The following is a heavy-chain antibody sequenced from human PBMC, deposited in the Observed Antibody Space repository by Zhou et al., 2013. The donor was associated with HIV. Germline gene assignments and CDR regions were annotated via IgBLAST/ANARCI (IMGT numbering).Heavy chain of an antibody. Sequence: QVQLVQSGAEVKKPGSSVKVSCKASGGTFSSYAISWVRQAPGQGLEWMGGIIPIFGTANYAQKFQGRVTITTDESTSTAYMELSSLRSEDTAVYYCASSPRRGIFDYYYYMDVWGKGTTVTVSS. V-gene: IGHV1-69*05. D-gene: IGHD3-16*01. J-gene: IGHJ6*03. CDR2: IIPIFGTA. CDR1: GGTFSSYA. CDR3: ASSPRRGIFDYYYYMDV.